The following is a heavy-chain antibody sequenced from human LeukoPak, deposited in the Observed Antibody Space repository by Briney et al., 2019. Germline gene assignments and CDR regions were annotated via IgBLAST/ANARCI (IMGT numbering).Heavy chain of an antibody. V-gene: IGHV3-9*01. CDR1: GFTFDDYA. D-gene: IGHD2-2*01. CDR2: ISWNSGSI. Sequence: GRSLRLSCAASGFTFDDYAMHWVRQAPGKGLEWDSGISWNSGSIGYADSVKGRFTISRDNAKNSLYLQMNSLRAEDTALYYCAKAYCSSTSCYPYYFDYWGQGTLVTVSS. CDR3: AKAYCSSTSCYPYYFDY. J-gene: IGHJ4*02.